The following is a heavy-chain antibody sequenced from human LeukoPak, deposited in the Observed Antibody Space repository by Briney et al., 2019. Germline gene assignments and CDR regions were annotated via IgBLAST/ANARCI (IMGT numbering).Heavy chain of an antibody. CDR2: IYRGGST. Sequence: GGSLILSCAASGFTVSSNYMGWGRQAPGRGLEWVSVIYRGGSTYYADSVKGRFTLSRDNSNNPLYLQMNSLRAEDTAVYYCAREDIVVVPARHYYYYYGMDVWGQGTTVTVSS. V-gene: IGHV3-66*01. D-gene: IGHD2-2*01. CDR3: AREDIVVVPARHYYYYYGMDV. J-gene: IGHJ6*02. CDR1: GFTVSSNY.